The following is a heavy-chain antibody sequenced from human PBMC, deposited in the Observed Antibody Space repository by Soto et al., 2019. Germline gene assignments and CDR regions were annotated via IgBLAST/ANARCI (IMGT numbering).Heavy chain of an antibody. CDR1: GFTFSSYC. Sequence: GGSLRLSCAASGFTFSSYCMHWVRQAPGKGLEWVAVISYDGSNKYYADSVKGRFTISRDNSRNTLYLQMNSLRAEDTAAYYCAKDRMDTAMVGWGQGTLVTVSS. J-gene: IGHJ4*02. V-gene: IGHV3-30*18. CDR2: ISYDGSNK. D-gene: IGHD5-18*01. CDR3: AKDRMDTAMVG.